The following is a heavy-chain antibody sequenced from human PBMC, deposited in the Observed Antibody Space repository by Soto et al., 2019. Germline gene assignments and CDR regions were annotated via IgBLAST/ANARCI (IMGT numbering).Heavy chain of an antibody. V-gene: IGHV3-21*01. D-gene: IGHD1-26*01. CDR3: AIEKVGAPSVHVFDI. Sequence: GGSLRLSCAASGFTFSSYNMNWVRQAPGKGLEWVSSISSSSSYIYYADSVKGRFTISRDNAKNSLYLQMNSLRAEDTAVYYCAIEKVGAPSVHVFDIWGQGTMVTVSS. CDR2: ISSSSSYI. CDR1: GFTFSSYN. J-gene: IGHJ3*02.